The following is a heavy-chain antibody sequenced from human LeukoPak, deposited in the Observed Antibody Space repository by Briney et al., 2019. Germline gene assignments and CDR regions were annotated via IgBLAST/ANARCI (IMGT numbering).Heavy chain of an antibody. V-gene: IGHV4-59*01. Sequence: SETLSLTCTVSGGSISSYYWNRIRQPPGKGLEWIGYIYYSGSTNYNPSLKSRVTISVDTSKNQFSLKLSSVTAADTAVYYCARTSSSRGTGYFDYWGQGTLVTVSS. J-gene: IGHJ4*02. CDR1: GGSISSYY. CDR2: IYYSGST. CDR3: ARTSSSRGTGYFDY. D-gene: IGHD6-6*01.